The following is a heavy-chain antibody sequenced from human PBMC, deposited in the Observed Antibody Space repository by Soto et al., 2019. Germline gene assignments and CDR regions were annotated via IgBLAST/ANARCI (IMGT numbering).Heavy chain of an antibody. CDR3: ARAHSSSWFEYYYYYGMDV. J-gene: IGHJ6*02. CDR1: GYTFTGYY. D-gene: IGHD6-13*01. Sequence: ASVKVSCKASGYTFTGYYMHWVRQAPGQGLEWMGWINPNSGGTNYAQKFQGRVTMTRDTSISTAYMELSRLRSDDTAVYYCARAHSSSWFEYYYYYGMDVWGQGTTVIVSS. CDR2: INPNSGGT. V-gene: IGHV1-2*02.